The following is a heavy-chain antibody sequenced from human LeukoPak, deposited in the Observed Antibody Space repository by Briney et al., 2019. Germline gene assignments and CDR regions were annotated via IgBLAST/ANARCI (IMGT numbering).Heavy chain of an antibody. CDR1: GGSISSSTYY. V-gene: IGHV4-39*07. CDR2: IYYSGST. J-gene: IGHJ3*01. CDR3: ARDLHIRSAWTDAFAF. D-gene: IGHD6-19*01. Sequence: SETLSLTCSVSGGSISSSTYYWGWIRQPPGKGLEWIGSIYYSGSTYYNPSLKSRATMSVDTSKNQFSLKLSSVTAADTAVYYCARDLHIRSAWTDAFAFWGQGTTVTVSS.